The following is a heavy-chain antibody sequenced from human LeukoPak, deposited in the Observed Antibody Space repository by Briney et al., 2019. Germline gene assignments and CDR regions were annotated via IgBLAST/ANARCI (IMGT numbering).Heavy chain of an antibody. CDR1: GGSISSSSYY. D-gene: IGHD5-18*01. Sequence: PSETLSLTCTVSGGSISSSSYYWGWIRQPPGKGLEWIGSIYYSGSTYYNPTLKSRVSISVDTSKNQFSLKLSSVTAADTAVYYCARTRWIQLWSSWTPPDYWGQGTLVTVFS. V-gene: IGHV4-39*07. CDR2: IYYSGST. CDR3: ARTRWIQLWSSWTPPDY. J-gene: IGHJ4*02.